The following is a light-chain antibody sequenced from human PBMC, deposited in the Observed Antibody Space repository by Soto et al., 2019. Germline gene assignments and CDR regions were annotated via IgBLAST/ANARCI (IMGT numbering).Light chain of an antibody. CDR2: LAS. CDR1: QSVLYSSNNKNY. V-gene: IGKV4-1*01. Sequence: DIVMTQSPDSLAVSLGERATINCKSSQSVLYSSNNKNYLAWYQQKPGQPPKLLILLASTRESGVPDRFSGSGSGTDFTLTISSLQAEDVAVYYCQQYYRPWTFGQGTKVEIK. CDR3: QQYYRPWT. J-gene: IGKJ1*01.